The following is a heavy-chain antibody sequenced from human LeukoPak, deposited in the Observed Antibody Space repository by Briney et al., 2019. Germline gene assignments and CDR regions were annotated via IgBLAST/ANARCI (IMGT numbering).Heavy chain of an antibody. CDR2: IRYDGSNK. J-gene: IGHJ6*03. CDR1: GFTFSSYG. D-gene: IGHD2-2*01. V-gene: IGHV3-30*02. CDR3: AKAAAIYYYYYMDV. Sequence: TGGSLRLSCAASGFTFSSYGMHWVRQAPGKGLEWVAFIRYDGSNKYYADSVKGRFTISRDNSKNTLYPQMNSLRAEDTAVYYCAKAAAIYYYYYMDVWGKGTTVTVSS.